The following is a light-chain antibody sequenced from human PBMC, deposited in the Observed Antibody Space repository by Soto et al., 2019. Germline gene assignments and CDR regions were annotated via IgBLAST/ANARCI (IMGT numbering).Light chain of an antibody. CDR3: QQYSDNWT. J-gene: IGKJ1*01. CDR2: KAS. Sequence: DIQMTQSPSTLSASVGDRVTITCRASQSISSWLAWYQQKPGTAPNLLIYKASTLQSGGPSRFSGSGSGTEFTLTISSLQPDDSATYYCQQYSDNWTFGQGTKVEIK. CDR1: QSISSW. V-gene: IGKV1-5*03.